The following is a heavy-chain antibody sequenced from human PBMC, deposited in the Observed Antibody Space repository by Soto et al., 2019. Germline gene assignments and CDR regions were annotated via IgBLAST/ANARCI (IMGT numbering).Heavy chain of an antibody. CDR3: ARGQGGSYYYFQH. J-gene: IGHJ1*01. CDR1: GFTFSSYE. Sequence: GSLRLSCAASGFTFSSYEMNWVRQAPGKGLEWVSYISSSGSTIYYADSVKGRFTISRDNAKNSLYLQMNSLRAEDTAVYYCARGQGGSYYYFQHWGQGTLVTVSS. CDR2: ISSSGSTI. D-gene: IGHD1-26*01. V-gene: IGHV3-48*03.